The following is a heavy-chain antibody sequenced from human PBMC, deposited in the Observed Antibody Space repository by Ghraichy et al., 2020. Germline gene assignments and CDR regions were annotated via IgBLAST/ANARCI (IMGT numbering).Heavy chain of an antibody. CDR3: ARHPLNYDYVWGSYRYSGIDY. V-gene: IGHV4-34*01. D-gene: IGHD3-16*02. CDR2: INHSGST. Sequence: SETLSLTCAVYGGSFSGYYWSWIRQPPGKGLEWIGEINHSGSTNYNPSLKSRVTISVDTSKNQFSLKLSSVTAADTAVYYCARHPLNYDYVWGSYRYSGIDYWGQGTLVTVSS. J-gene: IGHJ4*02. CDR1: GGSFSGYY.